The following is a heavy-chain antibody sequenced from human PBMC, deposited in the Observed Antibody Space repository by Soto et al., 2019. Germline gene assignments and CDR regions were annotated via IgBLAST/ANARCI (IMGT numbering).Heavy chain of an antibody. CDR1: GFTFSDAW. D-gene: IGHD6-19*01. CDR3: ARTQRTYSSAWYGAAEYFED. CDR2: IKSKIEGGTI. Sequence: PGGSLRLSCAASGFTFSDAWMNWVRQAPGKGLEWVGRIKSKIEGGTIDYTAPVKGRFIISRDDSKNTMYLQMNSLKIDDTAVYYCARTQRTYSSAWYGAAEYFEDWGQGTPVTVSS. J-gene: IGHJ1*01. V-gene: IGHV3-15*07.